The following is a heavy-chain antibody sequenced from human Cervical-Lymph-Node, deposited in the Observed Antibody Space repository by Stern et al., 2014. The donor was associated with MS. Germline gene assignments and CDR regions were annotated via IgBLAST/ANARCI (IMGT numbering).Heavy chain of an antibody. Sequence: QMQLVQSGGGVVQPGRSLRLSCAASGFTFSDHGMHWVRQAPGKGLEWVAVVSYDGKNKIYADSVKGRFTISRDNTKNTLFLEMSSLRGEDTAVYYCAKDRGTTVCTTSSCYVEDFQDWGQGTLVTVSS. V-gene: IGHV3-30*18. J-gene: IGHJ1*01. CDR2: VSYDGKNK. CDR3: AKDRGTTVCTTSSCYVEDFQD. D-gene: IGHD2-2*01. CDR1: GFTFSDHG.